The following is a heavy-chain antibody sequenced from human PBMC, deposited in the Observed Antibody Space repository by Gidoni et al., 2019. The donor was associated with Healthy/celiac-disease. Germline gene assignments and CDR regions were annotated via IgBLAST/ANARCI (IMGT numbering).Heavy chain of an antibody. CDR2: ISWNSGSI. CDR1: GFTFDDYA. Sequence: EVQLVESGGGLVQPGRSLRLSCSASGFTFDDYAMHWVRQAPGKGLGWVSGISWNSGSIGYADSVKGRFTISRDNAKNSLYLQMNSLRAEDTALYYCAKARGAVAGTGGDYWGQGTLVTVSS. CDR3: AKARGAVAGTGGDY. V-gene: IGHV3-9*01. J-gene: IGHJ4*02. D-gene: IGHD6-19*01.